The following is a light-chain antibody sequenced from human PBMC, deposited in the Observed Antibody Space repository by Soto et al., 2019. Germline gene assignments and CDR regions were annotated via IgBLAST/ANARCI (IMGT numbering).Light chain of an antibody. CDR1: QSVSSSY. CDR2: DAS. Sequence: IGFTQNTSTLSLSPGERATLSFRVSQSVSSSYLAWYQQKPGQAPRLLIYDASSRATGVPDRYSASGSGTDFTLTISRLEPEDFAVFFCQQYGTSEIIFGQGTRLEIK. CDR3: QQYGTSEII. J-gene: IGKJ5*01. V-gene: IGKV3-20*01.